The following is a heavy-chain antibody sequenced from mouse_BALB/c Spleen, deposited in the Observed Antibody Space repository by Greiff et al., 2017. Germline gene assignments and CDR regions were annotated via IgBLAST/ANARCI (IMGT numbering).Heavy chain of an antibody. CDR3: ARGNYRYDGWFAY. D-gene: IGHD2-14*01. CDR2: ISDGGSYT. J-gene: IGHJ3*01. Sequence: EVQGVESGGGLVKPGGSLKLSCAASGFTFSDYYMYWVRQTPEKRLEWVATISDGGSYTYYPDSVKGRFTISRDNAKNNLYLQMSSLKSEDTAMYYCARGNYRYDGWFAYWGEGTLVTVSA. CDR1: GFTFSDYY. V-gene: IGHV5-4*02.